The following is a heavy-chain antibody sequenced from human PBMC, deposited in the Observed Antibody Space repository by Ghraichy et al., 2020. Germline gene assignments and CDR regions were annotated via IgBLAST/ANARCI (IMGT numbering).Heavy chain of an antibody. Sequence: ASVKVSCKASGYTFTSYAMNWVRQAPGQGLEWMGWINTNTGNPTYAQGFTGRFVFSLDTSVSTAYLQISSLKAEDTAVYYCARGGGLGRYFDWLNTYYYFDYWGQGTLVTVSS. CDR2: INTNTGNP. CDR3: ARGGGLGRYFDWLNTYYYFDY. V-gene: IGHV7-4-1*02. CDR1: GYTFTSYA. D-gene: IGHD3-9*01. J-gene: IGHJ4*02.